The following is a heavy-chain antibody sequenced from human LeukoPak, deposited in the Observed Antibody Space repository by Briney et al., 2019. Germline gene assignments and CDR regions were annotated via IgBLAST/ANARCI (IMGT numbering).Heavy chain of an antibody. Sequence: PSETLSLTCTVSGDSINSGGYYWTWIRQHPGKGLEWIGYIYYSGTTYCNPSLKSRVTISVDTSKNQFSLNLSSLTAADTAVYYCARGGYDSSGSSVYYFDYWGQGPWSPSPQ. CDR1: GDSINSGGYY. CDR2: IYYSGTT. J-gene: IGHJ4*02. V-gene: IGHV4-31*03. CDR3: ARGGYDSSGSSVYYFDY. D-gene: IGHD3-22*01.